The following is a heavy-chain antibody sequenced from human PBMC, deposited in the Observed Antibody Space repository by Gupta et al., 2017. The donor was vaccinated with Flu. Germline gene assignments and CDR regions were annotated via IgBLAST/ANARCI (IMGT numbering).Heavy chain of an antibody. CDR2: IYYSGST. Sequence: QVQLQESGPGLVKPSQTLSLTCTVSGGSISMGGYYWIGFRQHPGKGLEWIGYIYYSGSTYYNPSLKSRVTISVDTSKNQFSLKLSSVTAADTALYYCARDIAVAGTRWFDPWGQGTLVPVSS. CDR1: GGSISMGGYY. V-gene: IGHV4-31*03. CDR3: ARDIAVAGTRWFDP. D-gene: IGHD6-19*01. J-gene: IGHJ5*02.